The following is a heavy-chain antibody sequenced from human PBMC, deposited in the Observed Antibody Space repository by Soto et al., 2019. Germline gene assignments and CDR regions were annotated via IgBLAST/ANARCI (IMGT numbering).Heavy chain of an antibody. CDR2: IWYDGSNK. D-gene: IGHD3-9*01. Sequence: GGSLRLSCAASGFTVSSYGMHWVRQAPGKGLEWVAVIWYDGSNKYYADSVKGRFTISRDNSKNTLYLQMNSLRAEDTAVYYCAREGDILTGPYFDYWGQGTLVTVSS. V-gene: IGHV3-33*08. CDR1: GFTVSSYG. J-gene: IGHJ4*02. CDR3: AREGDILTGPYFDY.